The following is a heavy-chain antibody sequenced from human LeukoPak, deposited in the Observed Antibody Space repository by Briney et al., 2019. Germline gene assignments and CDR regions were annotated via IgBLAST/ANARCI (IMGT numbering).Heavy chain of an antibody. J-gene: IGHJ1*01. CDR1: GFTFSSYG. CDR2: IWYDGSNK. D-gene: IGHD5-12*01. Sequence: GGSLRLSCAASGFTFSSYGMHWVRQAPGKGLEWVAVIWYDGSNKYYADSVKGRFTISRDKSNNTVHLQMNSLRVEDTAVYYCTRDLTVATIRTPLQHWGQGTLVTVSS. V-gene: IGHV3-33*08. CDR3: TRDLTVATIRTPLQH.